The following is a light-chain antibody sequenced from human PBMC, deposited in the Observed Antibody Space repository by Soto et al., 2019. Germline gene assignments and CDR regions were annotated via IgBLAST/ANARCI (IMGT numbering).Light chain of an antibody. CDR3: ASWDGSLIGHV. V-gene: IGLV4-60*02. CDR2: LEGSGSY. CDR1: SGHSSYI. Sequence: QSVLTQSSSASASLGSSVKLTCTLSSGHSSYIIAWHQQQPGKAPRYLMKLEGSGSYNKGSGVPDRFSGSSSGADRYLTISNLQFEDEADYYCASWDGSLIGHVFGTGTKLTVL. J-gene: IGLJ1*01.